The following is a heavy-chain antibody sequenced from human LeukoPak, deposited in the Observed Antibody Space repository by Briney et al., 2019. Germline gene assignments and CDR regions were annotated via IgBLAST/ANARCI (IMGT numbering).Heavy chain of an antibody. V-gene: IGHV3-23*01. D-gene: IGHD6-19*01. Sequence: PGGSLRLSCAASGFTFSSYAMNWVRQAPGKGLEWVSGISGSGDSTYYADSVKGRFTISRDNSKNTLYLQMNSPRAEDTAVYYCARERYSSGWYGYYYGMDVWGQGTTVTVSS. J-gene: IGHJ6*02. CDR3: ARERYSSGWYGYYYGMDV. CDR2: ISGSGDST. CDR1: GFTFSSYA.